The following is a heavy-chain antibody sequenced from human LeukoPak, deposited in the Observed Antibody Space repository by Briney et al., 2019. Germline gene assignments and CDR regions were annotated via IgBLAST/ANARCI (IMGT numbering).Heavy chain of an antibody. J-gene: IGHJ6*03. Sequence: ASVKVSCKASGYTFTGYYMHWVRQAPGQGLEWMGWINPNTGGTNYAQKFQGRVTMTRDTSISTAYMELSRLRSDDTAVYYCAREYSSSSYVYYYYMDVWGKGTTVTVSS. CDR1: GYTFTGYY. CDR2: INPNTGGT. V-gene: IGHV1-2*02. CDR3: AREYSSSSYVYYYYMDV. D-gene: IGHD6-6*01.